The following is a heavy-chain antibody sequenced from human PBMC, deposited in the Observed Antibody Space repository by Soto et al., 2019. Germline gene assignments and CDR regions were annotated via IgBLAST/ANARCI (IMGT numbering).Heavy chain of an antibody. V-gene: IGHV3-33*01. CDR2: IWFDGSNK. D-gene: IGHD3-22*01. CDR3: ARGLHFYDSSVYYGY. Sequence: GGSLRLSCGASGFIFSNYGMHWVRQAPGKGLEWVTIIWFDGSNKWYADSVKGRFIISRDDSKNMVYLQMNSLRVDDTAIYYCARGLHFYDSSVYYGYWGQGTLVTVSS. J-gene: IGHJ4*02. CDR1: GFIFSNYG.